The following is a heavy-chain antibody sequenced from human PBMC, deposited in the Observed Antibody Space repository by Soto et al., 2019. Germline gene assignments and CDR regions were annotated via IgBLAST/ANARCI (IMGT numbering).Heavy chain of an antibody. D-gene: IGHD2-15*01. CDR1: GFTFSSYG. J-gene: IGHJ4*02. CDR2: ISYDGSNK. CDR3: AKDRVVAAYYFDY. V-gene: IGHV3-30*18. Sequence: QVQLVASGGGVVQPGRSLRLSCAASGFTFSSYGMHWVRQAPGKGLERVAVISYDGSNKYYADSVKGRFTISRDNSKNTLYLQMNSLRAEDTAVYSCAKDRVVAAYYFDYWGQGTLVTVSS.